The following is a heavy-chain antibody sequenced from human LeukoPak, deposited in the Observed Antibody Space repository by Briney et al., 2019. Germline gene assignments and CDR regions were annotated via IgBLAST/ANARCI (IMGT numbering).Heavy chain of an antibody. J-gene: IGHJ4*02. CDR1: GFTFSHYG. V-gene: IGHV3-33*01. Sequence: GGSLRLSCAAAGFTFSHYGMHWVRQAPGKGLEWVAVIWSDGTNQYYGDSVKGRFTISRDDSGNTVYLQMNSLRPGDTGVYYCARDAQRGFDYSNSLEYWGQGTPVTVST. CDR3: ARDAQRGFDYSNSLEY. D-gene: IGHD4-11*01. CDR2: IWSDGTNQ.